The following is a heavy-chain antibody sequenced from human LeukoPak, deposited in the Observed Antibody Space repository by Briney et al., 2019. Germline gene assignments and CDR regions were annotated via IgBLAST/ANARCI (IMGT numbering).Heavy chain of an antibody. CDR3: AKGKDIVVVPAAMPTWFDP. CDR1: GGTFSSYA. D-gene: IGHD2-2*01. V-gene: IGHV1-69*05. J-gene: IGHJ5*02. Sequence: SVKLSFTASGGTFSSYAISWVRQAPGQGHEWMGGSIPIFGTANNAQKFQGRVTITTDESTTTAYMELSSLRSEDTAVYYCAKGKDIVVVPAAMPTWFDPWGQGTLVTVSS. CDR2: SIPIFGTA.